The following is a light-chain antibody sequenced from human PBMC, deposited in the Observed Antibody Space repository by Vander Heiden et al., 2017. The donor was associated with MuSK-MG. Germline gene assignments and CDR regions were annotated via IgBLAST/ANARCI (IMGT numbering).Light chain of an antibody. V-gene: IGKV1-5*03. CDR2: KAS. CDR1: QSISSW. CDR3: QQYHSYSRT. J-gene: IGKJ1*01. Sequence: DIQMTQSPSTLSASVGDRVTITCRASQSISSWLAWYQQKPGKAPKLLIYKASSLQSGVPLRFSGSGSGTEFTLTISSLQPDDFATYYCQQYHSYSRTFGQGTKVEIK.